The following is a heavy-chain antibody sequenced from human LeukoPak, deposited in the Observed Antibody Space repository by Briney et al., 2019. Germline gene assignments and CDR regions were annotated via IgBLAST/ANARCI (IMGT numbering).Heavy chain of an antibody. CDR2: ISSSGIYI. V-gene: IGHV3-21*01. CDR1: KFTFSSYT. Sequence: GGSLRLSCAASKFTFSSYTINWVRQAPGKGLEWVSSISSSGIYIYYADSVEGRFTISRDNAKNSLYLQMNSLRAEDTAVYYCARDEYSSGWYLGQGTLVTVSS. D-gene: IGHD6-19*01. CDR3: ARDEYSSGWY. J-gene: IGHJ4*02.